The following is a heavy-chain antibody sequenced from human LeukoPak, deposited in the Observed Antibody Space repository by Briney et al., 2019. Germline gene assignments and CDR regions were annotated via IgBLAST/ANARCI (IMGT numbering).Heavy chain of an antibody. V-gene: IGHV3-20*04. D-gene: IGHD5-24*01. CDR3: ARGGYMEYFQH. CDR2: INWNGGST. Sequence: PGGSLRLACAASGFTFDDYGMSWVRQAPRKGLEWVSGINWNGGSTGYADSVKGRFTISRDNAKNSLYLQMNSLRAEDTALYYCARGGYMEYFQHWGQGTLVTVSS. CDR1: GFTFDDYG. J-gene: IGHJ1*01.